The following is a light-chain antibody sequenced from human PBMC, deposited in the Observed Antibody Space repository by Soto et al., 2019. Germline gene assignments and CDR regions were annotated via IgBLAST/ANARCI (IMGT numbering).Light chain of an antibody. CDR1: QSISSSY. J-gene: IGKJ1*01. CDR2: GAS. V-gene: IGKV3-20*01. Sequence: EIVLTLSPGTLSLAQGESVNLSGRASQSISSSYLAWYQQKPGQAPRLLIYGASSRATGIPDRFSGSGSGTDVTLTINRLEPEDFAVYYCQQYDSSPRTFGQGTKVDIK. CDR3: QQYDSSPRT.